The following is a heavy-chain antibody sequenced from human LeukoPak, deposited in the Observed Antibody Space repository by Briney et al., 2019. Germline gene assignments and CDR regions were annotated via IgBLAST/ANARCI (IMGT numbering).Heavy chain of an antibody. CDR2: ISGSGGST. CDR3: ASSSTWYYFDY. J-gene: IGHJ4*02. CDR1: GFTFSSYA. Sequence: GGSLRLSCAASGFTFSSYAMSWVRQAPGKGLEWVSAISGSGGSTYYADPVKGRFTISRDNSKNTLYLQMNSLRAEDTAVYYCASSSTWYYFDYWGQGTLVTVSS. V-gene: IGHV3-23*01. D-gene: IGHD2-2*01.